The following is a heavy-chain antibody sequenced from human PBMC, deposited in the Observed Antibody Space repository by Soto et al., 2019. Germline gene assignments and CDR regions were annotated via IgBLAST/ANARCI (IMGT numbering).Heavy chain of an antibody. D-gene: IGHD5-12*01. CDR2: IIPIFGTA. CDR1: GGTFCIYA. J-gene: IGHJ6*02. Sequence: SVKVSCKASGGTFCIYAIIWVRQAPGQGLEWMGGIIPIFGTANYAQKFQGRVTVTADESTSTAYMELSSLRSEDTAVYYCARGRLPYYYYGMDVWGQGTTVTVSS. CDR3: ARGRLPYYYYGMDV. V-gene: IGHV1-69*13.